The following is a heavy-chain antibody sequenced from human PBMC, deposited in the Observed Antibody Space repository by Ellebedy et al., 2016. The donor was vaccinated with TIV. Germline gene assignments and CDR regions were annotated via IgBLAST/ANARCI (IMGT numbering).Heavy chain of an antibody. CDR2: MNPRSGNT. Sequence: ASVKVSXXASGYIFTDHDIYWVRQATGQGLEWMGWMNPRSGNTGYAQMFQGRVTMTRDTSISTAYMEVSSLTTDDTAVYYCARGLPHHYISGTSSGDHWGQGTLVTVSS. J-gene: IGHJ4*02. D-gene: IGHD3-10*01. V-gene: IGHV1-8*01. CDR3: ARGLPHHYISGTSSGDH. CDR1: GYIFTDHD.